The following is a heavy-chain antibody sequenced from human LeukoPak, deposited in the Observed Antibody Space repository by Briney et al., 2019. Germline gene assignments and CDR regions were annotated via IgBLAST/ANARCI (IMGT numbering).Heavy chain of an antibody. CDR1: GFTFSAYG. CDR2: IWYDGSIT. V-gene: IGHV3-33*01. J-gene: IGHJ4*02. D-gene: IGHD4-17*01. Sequence: GGSLRLSCAASGFTFSAYGMHWVRQSPDKGLEGAAVIWYDGSITRYADSVRGRMTISRDDSKNTLYLQVDSLRAEDTAVYYCARDIGSNGNYHFDYWGQGTLVTVSS. CDR3: ARDIGSNGNYHFDY.